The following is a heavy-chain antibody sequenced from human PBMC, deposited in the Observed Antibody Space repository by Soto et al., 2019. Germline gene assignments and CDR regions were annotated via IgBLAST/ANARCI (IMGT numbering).Heavy chain of an antibody. CDR2: IYWDDDK. Sequence: QITLKESGPSLVNPTQSLTLTCSFSGFSLTTTEVAVGWIRQPPGKPLEWLALIYWDDDKSYSPSLKSNLTITKATATTQVVLTMTNVHPADTATYFCAHGGPIVAVAFDYWGQGILVTVSS. J-gene: IGHJ4*02. CDR3: AHGGPIVAVAFDY. V-gene: IGHV2-5*02. CDR1: GFSLTTTEVA. D-gene: IGHD5-12*01.